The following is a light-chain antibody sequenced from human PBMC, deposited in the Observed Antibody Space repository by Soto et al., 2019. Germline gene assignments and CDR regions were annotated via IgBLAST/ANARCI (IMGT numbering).Light chain of an antibody. CDR2: EVS. V-gene: IGLV2-8*01. J-gene: IGLJ2*01. CDR3: SSYAGSNNFV. Sequence: QSALTQPPSASGSPGQSVTISCTGTSSDVGGYNYVSWYQQHPGKAPKLMIYEVSKRPSGVPDRFSGSKSGNTASLTVSELQAEDEADYYCSSYAGSNNFVFGGGTKVTVL. CDR1: SSDVGGYNY.